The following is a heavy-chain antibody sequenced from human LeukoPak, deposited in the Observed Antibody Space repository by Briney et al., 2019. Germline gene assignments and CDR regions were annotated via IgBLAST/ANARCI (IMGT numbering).Heavy chain of an antibody. J-gene: IGHJ6*02. CDR1: GFTVSSNY. Sequence: GGSLRLSCAASGFTVSSNYMSWVRQAPGKGLEWVSVIYSGGSTYYADSVKGRFTISRDNSKNTLYLRMNSLRAEDTAVYYCARDVRGYYYYGMDVWGQGTTVTVSS. D-gene: IGHD3-10*02. CDR3: ARDVRGYYYYGMDV. V-gene: IGHV3-66*01. CDR2: IYSGGST.